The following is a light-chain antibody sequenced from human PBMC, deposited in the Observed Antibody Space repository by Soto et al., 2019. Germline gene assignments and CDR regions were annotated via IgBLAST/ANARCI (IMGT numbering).Light chain of an antibody. J-gene: IGLJ2*01. CDR2: ENK. Sequence: NFMLTQPHSVSESPGKTVTISCTRSSGSIANNYVQWYQQRPGSAPTTVIYENKLRPSVGPGRFSGSTDVSSNSASLTISGLQTEDEADYYCQSYDADFVIFVGGTKLTVL. CDR3: QSYDADFVI. V-gene: IGLV6-57*04. CDR1: SGSIANNY.